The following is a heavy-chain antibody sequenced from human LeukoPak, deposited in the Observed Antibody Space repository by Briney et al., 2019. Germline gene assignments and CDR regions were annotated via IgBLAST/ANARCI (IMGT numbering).Heavy chain of an antibody. CDR3: ARVGRDSNYYYYYTDV. D-gene: IGHD4-11*01. J-gene: IGHJ6*03. Sequence: GSSVKVSCKASGGTFSSYAISWVRQAPGQGLEWMGRIIPIFGTANYAQKFQGRVTITADKSTSTAYMELSSLRSEDTAVYYCARVGRDSNYYYYYTDVWGKGTTVTVSS. CDR2: IIPIFGTA. CDR1: GGTFSSYA. V-gene: IGHV1-69*06.